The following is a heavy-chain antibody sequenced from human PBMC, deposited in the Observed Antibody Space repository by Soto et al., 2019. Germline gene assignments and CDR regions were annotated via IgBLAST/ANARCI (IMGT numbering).Heavy chain of an antibody. Sequence: QVQLQESGPRLVKPSQTLSLTCTVSGGSISSGGYYWSWIRQYPGKGLEWIGYIFYSGSTYYNPSLKSRVTISVDTSKNQFSLKLSSVTAADTAVYYCATYGSGSYKPTTFDYWGQGTLVTVSS. J-gene: IGHJ4*02. CDR1: GGSISSGGYY. CDR3: ATYGSGSYKPTTFDY. CDR2: IFYSGST. V-gene: IGHV4-31*03. D-gene: IGHD3-10*01.